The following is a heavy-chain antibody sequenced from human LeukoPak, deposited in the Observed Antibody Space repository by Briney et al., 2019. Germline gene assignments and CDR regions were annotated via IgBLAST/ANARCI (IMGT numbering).Heavy chain of an antibody. CDR3: AKDSGSYWGSFDY. CDR1: GFTVSSNY. Sequence: GGSLRLSCAAPGFTVSSNYMSWVRQAPGKGLEWVSVIYSGGSTYYADSVKGRFTVSRDNSKNTLYLQMNSLRVEDTAVYSCAKDSGSYWGSFDYWGQGTLVTVSS. V-gene: IGHV3-53*01. CDR2: IYSGGST. D-gene: IGHD1-26*01. J-gene: IGHJ4*02.